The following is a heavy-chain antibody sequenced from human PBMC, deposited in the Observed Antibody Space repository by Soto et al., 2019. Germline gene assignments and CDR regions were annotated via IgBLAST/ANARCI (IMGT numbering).Heavy chain of an antibody. V-gene: IGHV1-24*01. J-gene: IGHJ3*02. Sequence: ASVKVSCKVSGYTLTDLSMQWVRQAPGKGLEWMGGFDPEDGETIYAQKFQGRVTMTEDTATDTAYMELSSLRSEDTAVYYCASVGGYCSGGSCYLSLHYDAFDIWGQGTLVTVS. CDR1: GYTLTDLS. D-gene: IGHD2-15*01. CDR3: ASVGGYCSGGSCYLSLHYDAFDI. CDR2: FDPEDGET.